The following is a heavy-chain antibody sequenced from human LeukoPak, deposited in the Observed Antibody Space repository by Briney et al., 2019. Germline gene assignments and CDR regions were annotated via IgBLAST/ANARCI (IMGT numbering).Heavy chain of an antibody. Sequence: SVKVSCKASRGTFSSYAISWVRHAPGQGLECRGGIIPIFGTANYAQKFQGRVTITADESKSTAYMELSSLRSEDTAVYYWARVRAPMAFDIWGQGTMVIVSS. CDR2: IIPIFGTA. CDR3: ARVRAPMAFDI. V-gene: IGHV1-69*13. J-gene: IGHJ3*02. CDR1: RGTFSSYA.